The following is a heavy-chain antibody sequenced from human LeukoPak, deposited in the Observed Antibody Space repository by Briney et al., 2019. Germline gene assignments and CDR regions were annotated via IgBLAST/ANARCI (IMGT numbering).Heavy chain of an antibody. J-gene: IGHJ6*03. Sequence: ASVKVSCKASGYTFTSYDINGVRQATGQGLEWMGWMNPNSGNTGYAQKFQGRVTMTRNTSISTAYMELSSLRSEDTAVYYCARAYSYCSSTSCYRFSYYYYYMDVWGKGTTVTISS. CDR1: GYTFTSYD. CDR2: MNPNSGNT. CDR3: ARAYSYCSSTSCYRFSYYYYYMDV. D-gene: IGHD2-2*02. V-gene: IGHV1-8*01.